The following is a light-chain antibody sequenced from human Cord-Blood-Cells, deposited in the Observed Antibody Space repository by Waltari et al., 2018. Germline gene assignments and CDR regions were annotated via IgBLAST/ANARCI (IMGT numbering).Light chain of an antibody. Sequence: QSALTQPASVSGSPGQSITHSCTGPSSAVGGYTHVSWYQQHPGNAPKLMIYDVSDRPSGVSNRFSGSKSGNTASLTISGLQAEDEADYYCSSYTSSSTVVFGGGTKLTVL. CDR3: SSYTSSSTVV. J-gene: IGLJ2*01. V-gene: IGLV2-14*01. CDR2: DVS. CDR1: SSAVGGYTH.